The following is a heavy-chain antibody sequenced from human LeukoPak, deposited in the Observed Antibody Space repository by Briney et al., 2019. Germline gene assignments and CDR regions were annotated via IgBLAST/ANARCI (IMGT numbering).Heavy chain of an antibody. V-gene: IGHV3-30*03. Sequence: GGSLRLSCAASGFTFSSYGMHWVRQAPGKGLDWVAVISYDGSNEYYADSMKGRFTISRDNSKNTLYLQMNSLRAEDTAVYYCARTLDYGSGSYLSPAGYWGQGTLVTVSS. CDR2: ISYDGSNE. J-gene: IGHJ4*02. CDR3: ARTLDYGSGSYLSPAGY. CDR1: GFTFSSYG. D-gene: IGHD3-10*01.